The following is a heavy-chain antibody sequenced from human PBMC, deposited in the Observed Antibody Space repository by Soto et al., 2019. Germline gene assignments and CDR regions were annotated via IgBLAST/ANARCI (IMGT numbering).Heavy chain of an antibody. CDR3: AVTAKQLVGASGEYYFDY. V-gene: IGHV1-69*13. CDR1: GGTFSSYA. J-gene: IGHJ4*02. Sequence: SVKVSCKASGGTFSSYAIGWVRQAPGQGLEWMGGIIPIFGTANYAQKFQGRVTITADESTSTAYMELSSLRSEDTAVYYCAVTAKQLVGASGEYYFDYWGQGTLVTVSS. D-gene: IGHD6-6*01. CDR2: IIPIFGTA.